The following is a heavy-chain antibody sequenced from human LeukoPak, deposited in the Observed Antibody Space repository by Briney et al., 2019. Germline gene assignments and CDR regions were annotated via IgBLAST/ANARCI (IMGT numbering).Heavy chain of an antibody. V-gene: IGHV3-21*01. D-gene: IGHD4-17*01. J-gene: IGHJ4*02. CDR3: ARDLYGDYPWDY. CDR2: ISNSSSYI. Sequence: GGSLILSCAASGFTFSSYSMNWGRQAPGKGLEWGSSISNSSSYIYYADSVKGRFTISRDNAKNSLYLQMNSLRAEDTAVYYCARDLYGDYPWDYWGQGTLVTVSS. CDR1: GFTFSSYS.